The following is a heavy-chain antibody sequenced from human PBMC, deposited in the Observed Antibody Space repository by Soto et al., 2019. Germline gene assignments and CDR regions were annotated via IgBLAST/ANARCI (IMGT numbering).Heavy chain of an antibody. J-gene: IGHJ5*02. CDR1: GYTFTSYG. Sequence: ASVKVSCKASGYTFTSYGISWVRQAPGQGLEWMGWISAYNGNTNYAQKLQGRVTMTTDTSTSTAYMELRSLRSDDTAVYYCATDPPRYCSGGSCYSTWGQGTLVTVSS. D-gene: IGHD2-15*01. V-gene: IGHV1-18*01. CDR3: ATDPPRYCSGGSCYST. CDR2: ISAYNGNT.